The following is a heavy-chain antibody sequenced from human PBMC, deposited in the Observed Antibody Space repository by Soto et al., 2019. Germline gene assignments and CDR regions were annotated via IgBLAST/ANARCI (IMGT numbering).Heavy chain of an antibody. V-gene: IGHV4-39*01. D-gene: IGHD3-3*02. Sequence: SETLSLTCTVSGGSISSGSYFWGWIRQPPGKGLVWIGSIYSSGSTHYSPSLKSRVTISVDTSKNQLSLKLTSVTAADTAVYHCARPKLPTFLAAFDIWGQGIMVTVSS. CDR3: ARPKLPTFLAAFDI. CDR1: GGSISSGSYF. J-gene: IGHJ3*02. CDR2: IYSSGST.